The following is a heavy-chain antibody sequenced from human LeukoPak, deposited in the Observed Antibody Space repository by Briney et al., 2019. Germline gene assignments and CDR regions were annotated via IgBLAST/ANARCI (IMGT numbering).Heavy chain of an antibody. CDR3: ARDLGRDGYNYYS. D-gene: IGHD5-24*01. CDR2: INPNGGGT. J-gene: IGHJ4*02. CDR1: GYTFTGYY. V-gene: IGHV1-2*06. Sequence: ASVKVSCKASGYTFTGYYMHWVRQAPGQGLEWMGRINPNGGGTNYAQKFQGRVTMTRDTSINTAYMEVSRLRSDDTAIYYCARDLGRDGYNYYSWGQGTLVTVSS.